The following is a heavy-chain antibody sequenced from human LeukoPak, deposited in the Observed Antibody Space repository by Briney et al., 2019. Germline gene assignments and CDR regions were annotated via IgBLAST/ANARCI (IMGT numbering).Heavy chain of an antibody. CDR1: GFTFSSYW. J-gene: IGHJ4*02. CDR2: INQDGSKK. V-gene: IGHV3-7*01. CDR3: TTDRGYSTLDD. D-gene: IGHD3-10*01. Sequence: GGSLRLSCADSGFTFSSYWMTWVRQAPGKGLEWVANINQDGSKKDHMDSVKGRFTISRDNAKKTLYLQMDSLRTDDTAVYYCTTDRGYSTLDDWGQGTLVTVSS.